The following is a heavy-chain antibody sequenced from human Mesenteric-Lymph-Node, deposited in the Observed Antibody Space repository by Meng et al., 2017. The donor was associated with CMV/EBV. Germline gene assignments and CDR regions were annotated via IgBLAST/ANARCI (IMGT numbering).Heavy chain of an antibody. D-gene: IGHD1-1*01. J-gene: IGHJ4*02. CDR3: ARAGGNWNAYSDS. Sequence: KACGFTFTGYFLHWVRRAPGQGLEWLGRINFNSGGTDYAQKFQGRVTMTRDTSTSTAYMELRNLRSDDTAVYYCARAGGNWNAYSDSWGQGTLVTVSS. CDR1: GFTFTGYF. V-gene: IGHV1-2*06. CDR2: INFNSGGT.